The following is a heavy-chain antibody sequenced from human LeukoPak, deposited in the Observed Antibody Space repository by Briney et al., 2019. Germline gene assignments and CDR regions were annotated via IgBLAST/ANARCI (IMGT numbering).Heavy chain of an antibody. CDR3: VREGFDY. CDR2: INWNGGSS. Sequence: PGGSLRLSCAASGFKFDDYGLNWVRQAPGKGPEWVSGINWNGGSSGYADSVKGRFTISRDNAKNSVYLQVNSLRVEDTALYHCVREGFDYWGHGILVTVSS. V-gene: IGHV3-20*01. J-gene: IGHJ4*01. CDR1: GFKFDDYG.